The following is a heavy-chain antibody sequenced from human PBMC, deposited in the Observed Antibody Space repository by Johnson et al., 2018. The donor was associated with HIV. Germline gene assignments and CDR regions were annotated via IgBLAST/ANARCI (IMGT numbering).Heavy chain of an antibody. CDR3: ARVRRSGTYYVDAFDI. V-gene: IGHV3-30*03. Sequence: VQLVESGGGLVQPGGSLRLPCAASGFTFSDYYMSWIRQAPGKGLEWVAVISYDGSNKYYADSVKGRFTISRDNSKNTLYLQMNSLRAEYTAVYYCARVRRSGTYYVDAFDIWGQGTMVTVSS. CDR2: ISYDGSNK. J-gene: IGHJ3*02. D-gene: IGHD1-26*01. CDR1: GFTFSDYY.